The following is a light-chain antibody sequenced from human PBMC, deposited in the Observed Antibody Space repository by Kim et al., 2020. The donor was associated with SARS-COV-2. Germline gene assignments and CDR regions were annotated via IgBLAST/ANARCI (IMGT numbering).Light chain of an antibody. CDR1: QSVSSTY. J-gene: IGKJ1*01. Sequence: SLGERATLSCRASQSVSSTYFAWYQQKPGQAPRLLIYGASSRAAGIPDRFSGSGSGTDFTLTISRLEPEDFAVYYCQQYGTSPRTFGQGTKVEIK. CDR2: GAS. CDR3: QQYGTSPRT. V-gene: IGKV3-20*01.